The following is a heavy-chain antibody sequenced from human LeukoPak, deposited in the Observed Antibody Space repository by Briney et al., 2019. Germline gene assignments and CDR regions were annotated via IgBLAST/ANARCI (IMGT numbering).Heavy chain of an antibody. CDR1: GFTFSGFA. CDR3: ARDNWRSEARNWFDP. V-gene: IGHV3-48*02. Sequence: PGGSLRLSCAASGFTFSGFAMNWFRQAPGKGPEWVSYIGSGGSPIHYADSVKGRFTISRDDGEKSLHLQLNSLRDEDTAVYYCARDNWRSEARNWFDPWGRGTLVTVSS. D-gene: IGHD1-1*01. CDR2: IGSGGSPI. J-gene: IGHJ5*02.